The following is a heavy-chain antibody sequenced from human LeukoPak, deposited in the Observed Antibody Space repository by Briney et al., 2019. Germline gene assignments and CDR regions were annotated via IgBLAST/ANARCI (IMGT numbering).Heavy chain of an antibody. CDR2: IYYSGST. D-gene: IGHD4-17*01. J-gene: IGHJ6*02. CDR3: ASFGDHSLYYYYGMDV. V-gene: IGHV4-59*08. CDR1: GGSISSYY. Sequence: SETLSLTCTVSGGSISSYYWSWIRQPPGKGLEWIGYIYYSGSTNYNPSLKSRVTISVDTSKNQFSLKLSSVTAADTAVYYCASFGDHSLYYYYGMDVWGQGTTVTVSS.